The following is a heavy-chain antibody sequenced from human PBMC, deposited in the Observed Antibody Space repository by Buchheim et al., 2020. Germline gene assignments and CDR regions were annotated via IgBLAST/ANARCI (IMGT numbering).Heavy chain of an antibody. CDR1: GGSFSGYY. V-gene: IGHV4-34*01. Sequence: QVQLQQWGAGLLKPSETLSLTCAVYGGSFSGYYWSWIRQPPGKGLEWIGELNHSGSTNYNPSLKSRVTISVDTSKNQFSLKLSSVTAADTAVYYCARGRGYYAKNWFDPWGQGTL. D-gene: IGHD3-10*01. CDR3: ARGRGYYAKNWFDP. J-gene: IGHJ5*02. CDR2: LNHSGST.